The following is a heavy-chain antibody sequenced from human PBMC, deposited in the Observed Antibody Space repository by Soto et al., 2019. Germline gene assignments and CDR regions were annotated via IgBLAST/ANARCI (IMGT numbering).Heavy chain of an antibody. J-gene: IGHJ4*02. CDR1: GVSFSSYA. CDR2: ISGSGGST. V-gene: IGHV3-23*01. D-gene: IGHD2-21*02. CDR3: AKDWHIVVVSDYFDY. Sequence: PGGSLRLSCAASGVSFSSYAMSWVRQAPGKGLEWVSAISGSGGSTYYADSVKGRFTISRDNSKNTLYLQMNSLRAEDTAVYYCAKDWHIVVVSDYFDYWGQGTLVTVSS.